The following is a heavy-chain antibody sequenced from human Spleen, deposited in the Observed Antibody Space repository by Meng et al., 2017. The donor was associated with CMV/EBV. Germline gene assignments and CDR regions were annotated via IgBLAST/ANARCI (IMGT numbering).Heavy chain of an antibody. CDR2: TYNSGST. D-gene: IGHD4-11*01. CDR3: ARDSPSTNYYYGMDV. CDR1: GGSISSTSYS. V-gene: IGHV4-39*07. J-gene: IGHJ6*02. Sequence: SETLSLTCTVSGGSISSTSYSWAWIRQPPGKGLEWIGGTTYNSGSTNYNPSLRSRVTMSVDTSTNQFSLKVRSVTAADTAVYYCARDSPSTNYYYGMDVWGQGTTVTVSS.